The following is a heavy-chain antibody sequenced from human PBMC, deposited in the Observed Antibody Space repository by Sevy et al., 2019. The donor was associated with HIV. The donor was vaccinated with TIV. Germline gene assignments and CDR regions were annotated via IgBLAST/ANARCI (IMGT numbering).Heavy chain of an antibody. J-gene: IGHJ5*02. V-gene: IGHV3-7*01. CDR2: IKQDGSEK. CDR3: ARDRYNNDWYGWFDP. CDR1: GFTLSGYW. Sequence: GGSLRLSCAASGFTLSGYWMSWVRHAPGKGLEWVANIKQDGSEKYYVDSVKGRFSISRYNAKNSLYLQMNSLRAEDRAVYYCARDRYNNDWYGWFDPWGQGTLVTVSS. D-gene: IGHD6-19*01.